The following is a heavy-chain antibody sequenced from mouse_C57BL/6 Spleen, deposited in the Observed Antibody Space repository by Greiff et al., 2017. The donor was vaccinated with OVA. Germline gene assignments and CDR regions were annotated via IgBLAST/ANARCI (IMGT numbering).Heavy chain of an antibody. Sequence: QVQLQQPGAELVKPGASVKMSCKASGYTFTSYWITWVKQRPGQGLAWIGDIYPGSGSTNYNEKFKSKATLTVDTSSSTAYMQLSSLTSEDSAVYYCARDYSNYQAWFAYWGQGTLVTVSA. CDR2: IYPGSGST. D-gene: IGHD2-5*01. V-gene: IGHV1-55*01. CDR1: GYTFTSYW. CDR3: ARDYSNYQAWFAY. J-gene: IGHJ3*01.